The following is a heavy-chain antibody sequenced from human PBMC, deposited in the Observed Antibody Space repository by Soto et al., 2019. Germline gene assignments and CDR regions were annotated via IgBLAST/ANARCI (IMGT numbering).Heavy chain of an antibody. CDR3: ACTTGTTYYYYYMDV. CDR1: GGSISSYY. D-gene: IGHD1-1*01. V-gene: IGHV4-59*01. J-gene: IGHJ6*03. Sequence: QVQLQESGPGLVKPSETLSLTCTVSGGSISSYYWSWIRQPPGKGLEGIGYIYYSGSTNYNPSLKSRVTISVDTSKNQFSLKLSSVTAADTAVYYCACTTGTTYYYYYMDVWGKGTTVTVSS. CDR2: IYYSGST.